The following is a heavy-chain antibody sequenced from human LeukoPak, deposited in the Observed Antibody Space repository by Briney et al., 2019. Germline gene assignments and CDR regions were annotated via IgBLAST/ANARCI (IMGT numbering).Heavy chain of an antibody. Sequence: GGSLRLSCAASGFTFGSYWMNWVRQAPGKGLEWVANIKQDGSEKYYADSVKGRFTISRDNAKDSLYLQMSGLRAEDTAVYYCAKDSSGYSTDYWGQGTLVTVSS. CDR1: GFTFGSYW. CDR3: AKDSSGYSTDY. D-gene: IGHD3-22*01. CDR2: IKQDGSEK. J-gene: IGHJ4*02. V-gene: IGHV3-7*04.